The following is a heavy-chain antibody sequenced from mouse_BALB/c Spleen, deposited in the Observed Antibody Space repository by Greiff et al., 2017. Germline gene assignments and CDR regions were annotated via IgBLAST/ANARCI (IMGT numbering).Heavy chain of an antibody. CDR3: ARDYDYDVEAWFAY. J-gene: IGHJ3*01. Sequence: EVHLVESGGGLVKPGGSLKLSCAASGFTFSDYYMYWVRQTPEKRLEWVATISDGGSYTYYPDSVKGRFTISRDNAKNNLYLQMSSLKSEDTAMYYCARDYDYDVEAWFAYWGQGTLVTVSA. CDR1: GFTFSDYY. V-gene: IGHV5-4*02. D-gene: IGHD2-4*01. CDR2: ISDGGSYT.